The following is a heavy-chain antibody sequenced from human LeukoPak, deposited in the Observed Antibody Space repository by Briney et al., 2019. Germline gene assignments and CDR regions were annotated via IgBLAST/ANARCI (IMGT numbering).Heavy chain of an antibody. J-gene: IGHJ4*02. Sequence: PGGSLSLFCAACRFTFSIYAMMRLRQAQGKGREGVSATSGSGGNTYYEVSVRGRFTISRYNSKATMYLKRKSLEAEDAAVYSCAKIFDYWGQGTLVTVSS. V-gene: IGHV3-23*01. CDR2: TSGSGGNT. CDR3: AKIFDY. CDR1: RFTFSIYA.